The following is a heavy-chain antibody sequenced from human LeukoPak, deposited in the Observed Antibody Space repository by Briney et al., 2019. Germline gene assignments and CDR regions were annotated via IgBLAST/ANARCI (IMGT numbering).Heavy chain of an antibody. V-gene: IGHV3-66*01. CDR1: GFTVSSNY. D-gene: IGHD6-19*01. CDR3: ARDGPTAVTGTYFDY. Sequence: PGGSLRLSCAASGFTVSSNYVSWVRQAPGKGLEWVSVIYSGGSTYYADSVKGRFTISRDNSKNTLYLQMNSLRAEDTAVYYYARDGPTAVTGTYFDYWGQGTLVTVSS. J-gene: IGHJ4*02. CDR2: IYSGGST.